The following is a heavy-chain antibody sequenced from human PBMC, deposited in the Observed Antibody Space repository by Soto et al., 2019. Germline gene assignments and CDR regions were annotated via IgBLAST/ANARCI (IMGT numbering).Heavy chain of an antibody. CDR3: ARERPIVLMVYAGRRWFDP. CDR2: ISAYNGNT. CDR1: GYTFTSYG. Sequence: ASVKVSCKASGYTFTSYGISWVRQAPGQGVEWMGWISAYNGNTNYAQKLQGRVTMTTDTSTSTAYMELRSLRSDDTAVYYCARERPIVLMVYAGRRWFDPWGQGTLVTVSS. D-gene: IGHD2-8*01. J-gene: IGHJ5*02. V-gene: IGHV1-18*04.